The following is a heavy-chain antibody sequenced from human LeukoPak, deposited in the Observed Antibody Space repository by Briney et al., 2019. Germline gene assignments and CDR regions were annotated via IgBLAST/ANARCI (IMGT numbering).Heavy chain of an antibody. CDR1: GGSISSGSYY. J-gene: IGHJ3*02. CDR3: ASYSGIYSAFEI. D-gene: IGHD1-26*01. CDR2: IYTSGST. Sequence: SETLSLTCTVSGGSISSGSYYWSWIRQPAGKGLEWIGRIYTSGSTNYNPSLKSRVTISVDTSKNHFSLTLNAVTAADTAVYHCASYSGIYSAFEIWSQGTLVTVSS. V-gene: IGHV4-61*02.